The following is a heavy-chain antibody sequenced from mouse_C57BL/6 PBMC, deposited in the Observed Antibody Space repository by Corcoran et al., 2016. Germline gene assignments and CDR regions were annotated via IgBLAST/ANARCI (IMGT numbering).Heavy chain of an antibody. D-gene: IGHD1-1*01. CDR2: INPNNGGT. CDR3: ASTTVVAPFDY. CDR1: GYTFTDYY. J-gene: IGHJ2*01. Sequence: EVQLQQSGPELVKPGASVKISCKASGYTFTDYYMNWVKQSHGKSLEWIGDINPNNGGTSYNQKFKGKATLTVDKSSSTAYMELRSLTSEDSAVYYCASTTVVAPFDYWGQGTTLTVSS. V-gene: IGHV1-26*01.